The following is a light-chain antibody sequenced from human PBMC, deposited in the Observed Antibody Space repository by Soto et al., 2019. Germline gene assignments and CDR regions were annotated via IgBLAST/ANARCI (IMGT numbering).Light chain of an antibody. CDR2: GAS. J-gene: IGKJ1*01. CDR3: QQDYNLPWT. V-gene: IGKV3D-7*01. CDR1: QSVGNS. Sequence: VVMTQSPGTLSVSPGAGVPLSCRASQSVGNSLAWYQQKPGQAPRLLIFGASTRATGIPDRFSGSGSETDFTLTISSLQPEDFAVYYCQQDYNLPWTFGHGTKVDIK.